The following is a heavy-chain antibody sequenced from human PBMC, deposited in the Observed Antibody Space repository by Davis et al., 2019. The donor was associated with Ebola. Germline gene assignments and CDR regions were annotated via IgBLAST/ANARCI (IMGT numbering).Heavy chain of an antibody. Sequence: PGGSLRLSCAASGFTFSSYSMNWVRQAPGKGLEWVSSISSSSSYIYYADSVKGRFTISRDNAKNSLYLQMNSLRAEDTAVYYCARWGGDYGTYYFDYWGQGTLVTVSS. V-gene: IGHV3-21*01. CDR1: GFTFSSYS. CDR2: ISSSSSYI. CDR3: ARWGGDYGTYYFDY. D-gene: IGHD4-17*01. J-gene: IGHJ4*02.